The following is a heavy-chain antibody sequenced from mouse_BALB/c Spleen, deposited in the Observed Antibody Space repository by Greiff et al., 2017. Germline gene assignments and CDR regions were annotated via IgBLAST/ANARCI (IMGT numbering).Heavy chain of an antibody. V-gene: IGHV5-12-2*01. CDR3: ARQAGITTKAWFAY. CDR1: GFTFSSYT. CDR2: ISNGGGST. D-gene: IGHD2-4*01. J-gene: IGHJ3*01. Sequence: EVKVVESGGGLVQPGGSLKLSCAASGFTFSSYTMSWVRQTPEKRLEWVAYISNGGGSTYYPDTVKGRFTISRDSAKNTLYLQMSSLKSEDTAMYYCARQAGITTKAWFAYWGQGTLVTVSA.